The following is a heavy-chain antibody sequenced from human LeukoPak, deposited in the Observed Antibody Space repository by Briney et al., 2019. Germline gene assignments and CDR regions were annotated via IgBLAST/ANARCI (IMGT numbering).Heavy chain of an antibody. CDR2: ISWNSGSI. Sequence: PGGSLRLSCAASGFTFDDYAMHWVRHAPGKGLEWVSGISWNSGSIGYADSVKGRFTISRDNAKNSLYLQMNSLRTEDTALYYCAKSTCSSTSCYNFDYWGQGTLVTVSS. J-gene: IGHJ4*02. D-gene: IGHD2-2*02. V-gene: IGHV3-9*01. CDR1: GFTFDDYA. CDR3: AKSTCSSTSCYNFDY.